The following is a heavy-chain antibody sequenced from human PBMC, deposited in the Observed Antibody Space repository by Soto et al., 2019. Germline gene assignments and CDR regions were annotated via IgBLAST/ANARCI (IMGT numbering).Heavy chain of an antibody. D-gene: IGHD6-13*01. Sequence: GGSLRLSCAGSGFIFSTYVMHWVRQAPGKGLEWVAVILYDGSKEFYADSVKGRFSISRDNSKNTLYLQMNTLRAEDTAIYYCSRGAGAADINSFDIWGQGSLVTVSS. CDR3: SRGAGAADINSFDI. CDR2: ILYDGSKE. V-gene: IGHV3-30*03. J-gene: IGHJ5*02. CDR1: GFIFSTYV.